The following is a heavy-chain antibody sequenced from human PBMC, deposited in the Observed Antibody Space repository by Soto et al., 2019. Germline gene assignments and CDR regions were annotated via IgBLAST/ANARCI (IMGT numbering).Heavy chain of an antibody. CDR3: ARGLNYYDSSGYYRGYYFVY. CDR1: GGSVSSGSYY. Sequence: QVQLQESGPGLVKPSETLSLTCTVSGGSVSSGSYYWSWIRQPPGKGLEWIGYIYYSGSTNNNPSLKSRVTISVDTSKNHFSLRLSSVTAADTAVYYCARGLNYYDSSGYYRGYYFVYWGQGTLVTVSS. J-gene: IGHJ4*02. V-gene: IGHV4-61*01. CDR2: IYYSGST. D-gene: IGHD3-22*01.